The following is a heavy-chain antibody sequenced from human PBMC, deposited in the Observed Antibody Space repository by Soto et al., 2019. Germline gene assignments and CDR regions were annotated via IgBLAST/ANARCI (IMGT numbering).Heavy chain of an antibody. D-gene: IGHD6-13*01. J-gene: IGHJ5*02. CDR3: ARDRYSSSWFRPYNWFDP. CDR2: ISNSGSA. Sequence: SETLSLTCTVSGGSIDNYYWSWIRQAPGKGLEWIGYISNSGSATYNPSLKSRVTFSLDTSKNLFFLRLTSLTTADTALYYCARDRYSSSWFRPYNWFDPWGQGALVTVS. V-gene: IGHV4-59*01. CDR1: GGSIDNYY.